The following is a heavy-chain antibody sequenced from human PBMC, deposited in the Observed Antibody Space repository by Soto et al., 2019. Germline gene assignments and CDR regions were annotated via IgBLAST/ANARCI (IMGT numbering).Heavy chain of an antibody. D-gene: IGHD2-2*01. CDR1: GGSISSSNW. CDR2: IYHSGST. Sequence: SETLSLTXAVSGGSISSSNWWSWVRQPPGKGLEWIGEIYHSGSTNYNPSLKSRVTISVDKSKNQFSLKLSSVTAADTAVYYCARYCSSTSCYPFDYWGQGTLVTVSS. CDR3: ARYCSSTSCYPFDY. V-gene: IGHV4-4*02. J-gene: IGHJ4*02.